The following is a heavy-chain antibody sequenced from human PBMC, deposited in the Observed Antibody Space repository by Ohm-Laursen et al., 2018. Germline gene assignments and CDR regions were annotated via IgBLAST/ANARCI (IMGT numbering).Heavy chain of an antibody. CDR3: ARQGAANSLDV. J-gene: IGHJ6*02. D-gene: IGHD6-25*01. Sequence: GESLKISCKGSGYSFTSYWIAWVRQMPGKGLEWMGIIYPGDSDTRYSPSFEGQVTISADRSNSTAYLQWSSLKASDTAIYYCARQGAANSLDVWGQGTTVTVSS. V-gene: IGHV5-51*01. CDR1: GYSFTSYW. CDR2: IYPGDSDT.